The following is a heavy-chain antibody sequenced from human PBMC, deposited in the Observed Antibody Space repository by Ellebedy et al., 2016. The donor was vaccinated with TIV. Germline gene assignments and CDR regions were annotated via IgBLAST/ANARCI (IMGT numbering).Heavy chain of an antibody. Sequence: ASVKVSCXASGYSFTAYFMHWVRQAPGQGPEWMGWINPHSGDTRVAQKFQGRLTMTMDSSISTGYMELNGLQSDDTAVYFCARVDGWGRGTTVTVSS. V-gene: IGHV1-2*02. CDR3: ARVDG. CDR2: INPHSGDT. J-gene: IGHJ6*04. CDR1: GYSFTAYF.